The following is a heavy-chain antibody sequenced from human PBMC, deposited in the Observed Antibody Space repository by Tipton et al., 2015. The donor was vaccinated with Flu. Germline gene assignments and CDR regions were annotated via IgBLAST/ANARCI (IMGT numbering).Heavy chain of an antibody. CDR1: GYTFTSYG. Sequence: QLVQSGAEVKKPGASEKVSCKASGYTFTSYGISWVRQAPGQGLEWMGWISAYNGNTNYAQKLQGRVTMTTDTSTSTAYMELRSLRSDDTAVYYCARWTEYCSSTSCYNSYYSYGMDVWGQGTTVTVPS. V-gene: IGHV1-18*01. CDR2: ISAYNGNT. CDR3: ARWTEYCSSTSCYNSYYSYGMDV. D-gene: IGHD2-2*02. J-gene: IGHJ6*02.